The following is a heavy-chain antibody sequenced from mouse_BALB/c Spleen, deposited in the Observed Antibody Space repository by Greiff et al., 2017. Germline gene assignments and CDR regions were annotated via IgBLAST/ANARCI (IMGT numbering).Heavy chain of an antibody. CDR3: ARCDRYEDYYAMDY. CDR1: GYTFTSYW. D-gene: IGHD2-14*01. J-gene: IGHJ4*01. CDR2: INPSTGYT. Sequence: QVQLQQSGAELAKPGASVKMSCKASGYTFTSYWMHWVKQRPGQGLEWIGYINPSTGYTEYNQKFKDKATLTADKSSSTAYMQLSSLTSEDSAVYYCARCDRYEDYYAMDYWGQGTSVTVSS. V-gene: IGHV1-7*01.